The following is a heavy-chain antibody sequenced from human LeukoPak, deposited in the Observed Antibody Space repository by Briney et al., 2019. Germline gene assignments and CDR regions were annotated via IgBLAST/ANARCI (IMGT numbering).Heavy chain of an antibody. CDR1: GGSFSGYY. J-gene: IGHJ4*02. D-gene: IGHD3-3*01. Sequence: SETLSLTCAVYGGSFSGYYWSWIRQPPGKGLEWIGEINHSGSTNYNPSLKSRVTISVDTSKNQFSLKLSSVTAADTAVYYCASRAGDYDFWSSHYFDYWGQGTLVTVSS. CDR2: INHSGST. CDR3: ASRAGDYDFWSSHYFDY. V-gene: IGHV4-34*01.